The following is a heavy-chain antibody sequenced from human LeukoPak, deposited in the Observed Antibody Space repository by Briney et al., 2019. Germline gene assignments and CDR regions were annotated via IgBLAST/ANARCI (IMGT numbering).Heavy chain of an antibody. CDR1: ALSFTSYA. CDR2: ISGSGGST. V-gene: IGHV3-23*01. D-gene: IGHD6-13*01. Sequence: GGSLRLSCAASALSFTSYAMSWVRQAPGKGLEWVSTISGSGGSTNYADSVKGRFTISRDNSENTLYLQMNSLRAEDTAVYYCARRIAAAASDAFDIWGQGTMVTVSS. J-gene: IGHJ3*02. CDR3: ARRIAAAASDAFDI.